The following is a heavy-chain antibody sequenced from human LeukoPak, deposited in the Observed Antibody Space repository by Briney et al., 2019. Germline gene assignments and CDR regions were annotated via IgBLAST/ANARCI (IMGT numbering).Heavy chain of an antibody. D-gene: IGHD3-22*01. Sequence: GGSLRLSCAASGFTFSSYAMSWVRQAPGKGLEWVSAISGSGGSTYYADSVKGRFTISRDNSKNTLYLQMNSLRAEDTAVYYCAKVPMIVVVIGYFDYWGQGTLVTVSS. CDR3: AKVPMIVVVIGYFDY. J-gene: IGHJ4*02. CDR2: ISGSGGST. CDR1: GFTFSSYA. V-gene: IGHV3-23*01.